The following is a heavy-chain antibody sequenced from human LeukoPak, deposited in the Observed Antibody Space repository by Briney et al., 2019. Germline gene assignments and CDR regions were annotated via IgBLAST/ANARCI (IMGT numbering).Heavy chain of an antibody. CDR3: AIDFWSGYYSD. J-gene: IGHJ4*02. CDR2: VDPEDGET. V-gene: IGHV1-69-2*01. CDR1: RYTFTDYY. D-gene: IGHD3-3*01. Sequence: GASVKVSCKVSRYTFTDYYMHWVQQAPGKGLEWMGLVDPEDGETIYAEKFQGRVTITADTSTDTAYMELSSLRSEDTAVYYCAIDFWSGYYSDWGQGTLVTVSS.